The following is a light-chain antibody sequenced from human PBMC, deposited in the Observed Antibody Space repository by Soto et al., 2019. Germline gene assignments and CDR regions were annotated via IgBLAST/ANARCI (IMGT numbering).Light chain of an antibody. CDR3: SSYAGNNIYV. V-gene: IGLV2-8*01. Sequence: QSALTQPPSASGSPGQSVTIYCTGTSSDVGAYDYVSWYQQRPGKAPKLTIYEVSKRPSGVPDRFSGSKSGNTASLTVSGLQAEDEADFYCSSYAGNNIYVFGTGTKLTVL. CDR2: EVS. CDR1: SSDVGAYDY. J-gene: IGLJ1*01.